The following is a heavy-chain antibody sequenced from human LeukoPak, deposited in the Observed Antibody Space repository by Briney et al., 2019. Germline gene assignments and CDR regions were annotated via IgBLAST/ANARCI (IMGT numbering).Heavy chain of an antibody. CDR2: IYYSGST. D-gene: IGHD3-3*01. CDR3: ARAISALGNMDV. V-gene: IGHV4-31*03. J-gene: IGHJ6*03. CDR1: GGSISSGGYY. Sequence: PSETLSLTCTVSGGSISSGGYYWRWIRQHPGKGLEWIGYIYYSGSTYYNPSLKSRVTISVDTSKNQFSLKLSSVTAADTAVYYCARAISALGNMDVWGKGTTVTVSS.